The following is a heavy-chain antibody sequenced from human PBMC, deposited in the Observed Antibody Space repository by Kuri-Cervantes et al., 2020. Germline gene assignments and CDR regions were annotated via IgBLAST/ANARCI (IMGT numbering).Heavy chain of an antibody. CDR2: IYHSGIT. CDR1: GGSVSSGSYY. CDR3: ARVGSSSSRPYFFDD. V-gene: IGHV4-39*07. J-gene: IGHJ4*02. D-gene: IGHD6-6*01. Sequence: SETLSLTCTVSGGSVSSGSYYWSWIRQPPGRGLEWIGNIYHSGITDYNPSLKSRVTMSVDTSNNQFSLKLSSVTAADTAVYYCARVGSSSSRPYFFDDWGQGTLVTVSS.